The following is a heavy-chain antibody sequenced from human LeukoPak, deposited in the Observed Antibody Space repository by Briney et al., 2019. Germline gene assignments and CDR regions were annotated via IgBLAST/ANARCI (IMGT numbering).Heavy chain of an antibody. CDR1: GFTFSSYG. V-gene: IGHV3-30*18. D-gene: IGHD2-21*02. Sequence: GRSLRLSCAASGFTFSSYGMHWVRQAPAKGLEWVAVISYDGSNKYYADSVKGRFTISRDNSKNTLYLQMNSLRAEDTAVYYCAKDRVGYCGGDCYEFDYWSQGTLVTVSS. J-gene: IGHJ4*02. CDR2: ISYDGSNK. CDR3: AKDRVGYCGGDCYEFDY.